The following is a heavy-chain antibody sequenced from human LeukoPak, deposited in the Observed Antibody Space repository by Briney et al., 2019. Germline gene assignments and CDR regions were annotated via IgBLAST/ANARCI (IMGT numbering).Heavy chain of an antibody. V-gene: IGHV3-21*01. CDR2: ISSSSSYI. Sequence: GGSLRLSCAASGFTFSSYSMNWVRQAPGEGLEWVSSISSSSSYIYYADSVKGRFTISRDNAKNSLYLQMNSLRAEDTAVYYCARLRILGHDAFDIWGQGTMVTVSS. J-gene: IGHJ3*02. CDR1: GFTFSSYS. D-gene: IGHD2-15*01. CDR3: ARLRILGHDAFDI.